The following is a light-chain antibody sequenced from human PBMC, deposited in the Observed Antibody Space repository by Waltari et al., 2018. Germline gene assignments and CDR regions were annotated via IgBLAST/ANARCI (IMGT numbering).Light chain of an antibody. V-gene: IGLV3-9*01. CDR2: GDS. Sequence: SYELTQPLSVSVALGQTARMTCGGNNIGSKNLHWYQQKPGQAQVLVIYGDSNRPPGIPERFSGSNSGNTATLTISRAQAGDEADFYCQVWDSNTAVFGGGTKLTVL. CDR1: NIGSKN. CDR3: QVWDSNTAV. J-gene: IGLJ2*01.